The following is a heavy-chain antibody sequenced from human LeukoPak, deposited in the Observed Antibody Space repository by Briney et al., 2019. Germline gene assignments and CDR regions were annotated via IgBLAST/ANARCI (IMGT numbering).Heavy chain of an antibody. Sequence: GGSPRLSCAASGVTVSSNYMRWVRPAPGEGLGWVSVIYSGGSTYYADSVKGRFTISRDNSKNTLYLQMNSLRAEDTAVYYCAAAHGSATRFDYWGQGTLVTVSS. V-gene: IGHV3-53*01. CDR3: AAAHGSATRFDY. J-gene: IGHJ4*02. CDR2: IYSGGST. CDR1: GVTVSSNY. D-gene: IGHD3-10*01.